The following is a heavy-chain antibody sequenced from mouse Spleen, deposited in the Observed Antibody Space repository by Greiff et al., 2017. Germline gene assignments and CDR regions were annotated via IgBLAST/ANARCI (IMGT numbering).Heavy chain of an antibody. CDR2: IYPGNVNT. CDR1: GYTFTSYY. V-gene: IGHV1S56*01. CDR3: ARGGLPYYFDY. Sequence: QVQLQQSGPELVKPGASVRISCKASGYTFTSYYIHWVKQRPGQGLEWIGWIYPGNVNTKYNEKFKGKATLTADKSSSTAYMQLSSLTSEDSAVYFCARGGLPYYFDYWGQGTTLTVSS. D-gene: IGHD5-5*01. J-gene: IGHJ2*01.